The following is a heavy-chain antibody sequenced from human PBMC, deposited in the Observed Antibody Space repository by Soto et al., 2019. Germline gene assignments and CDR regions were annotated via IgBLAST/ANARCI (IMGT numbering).Heavy chain of an antibody. CDR1: GYTFTRSG. CDR3: ARALVIDYYDSSGYRTSYGMDV. D-gene: IGHD3-22*01. CDR2: ISTYNGNT. J-gene: IGHJ6*02. Sequence: EASVKVSCKASGYTFTRSGISWVRQAPGQGLEWMGWISTYNGNTIYAQKFQGRVTMTEDTSTDTAYMELSSLRSEDTAVYYCARALVIDYYDSSGYRTSYGMDVWGQGTTVTVSS. V-gene: IGHV1-18*01.